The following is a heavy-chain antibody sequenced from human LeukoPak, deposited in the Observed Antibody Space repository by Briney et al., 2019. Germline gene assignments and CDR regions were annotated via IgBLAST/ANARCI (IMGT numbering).Heavy chain of an antibody. J-gene: IGHJ3*02. CDR2: ICSTCRCI. CDR3: AKALHIVVVMDAFDI. D-gene: IGHD2-21*01. V-gene: IGHV3-21*04. CDR1: GFTFSSYS. Sequence: GGSLRLSCAASGFTFSSYSMNWVRQAPGKGLEWVSSICSTCRCIFYADSVKGRFTISRDNAKSSLYLQMNDLRAEDTAVYYCAKALHIVVVMDAFDIWGQGTMVTVSS.